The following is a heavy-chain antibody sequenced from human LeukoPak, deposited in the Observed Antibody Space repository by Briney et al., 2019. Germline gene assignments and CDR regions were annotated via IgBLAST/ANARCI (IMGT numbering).Heavy chain of an antibody. CDR2: IIPIFSTA. D-gene: IGHD6-13*01. Sequence: ASVKVSCKASGGTFNNYAISWVRQAPGQGLEWMGGIIPIFSTANYAQKFQGRVTITADESTSTAYMELSSLRSEDTAVYYCASLAAAPNFDYWGQGTLVTVSS. CDR1: GGTFNNYA. CDR3: ASLAAAPNFDY. J-gene: IGHJ4*02. V-gene: IGHV1-69*13.